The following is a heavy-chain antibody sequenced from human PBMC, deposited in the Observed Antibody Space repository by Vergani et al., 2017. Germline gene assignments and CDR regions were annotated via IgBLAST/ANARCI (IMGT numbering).Heavy chain of an antibody. CDR2: IIPIFGTA. V-gene: IGHV1-69*01. CDR3: ASPEGFGDRNAFDI. Sequence: QVQLVQSGAEVKKPGSSVKVSCKASGYTFTGYYMHWVRQAPGQGLEWMGGIIPIFGTANYAQKFQGRVTITADESTSTAYMELSSLRSEDTAVYYCASPEGFGDRNAFDIWGQGTMVTVSS. CDR1: GYTFTGYY. D-gene: IGHD3-10*01. J-gene: IGHJ3*02.